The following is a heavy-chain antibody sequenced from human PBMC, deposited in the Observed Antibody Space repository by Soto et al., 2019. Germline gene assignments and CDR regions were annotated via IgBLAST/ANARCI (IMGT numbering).Heavy chain of an antibody. CDR3: ARSTVRDFAY. CDR1: GFTFSSYG. CDR2: ISYDGSDK. Sequence: GGSLRLSCAASGFTFSSYGIHWVRQAPGKGLEWVAFISYDGSDKYYADSVKGRFTISRDNSKNTLYLQLNSLRVEDTAVYYCARSTVRDFAYWGQGTLVTVSS. J-gene: IGHJ4*02. D-gene: IGHD4-17*01. V-gene: IGHV3-30*03.